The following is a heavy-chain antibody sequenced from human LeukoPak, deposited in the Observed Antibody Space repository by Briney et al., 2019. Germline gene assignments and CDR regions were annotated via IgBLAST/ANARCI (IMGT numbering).Heavy chain of an antibody. CDR3: ARGLGGGKVEMATMLDY. CDR2: IKQDGSEK. CDR1: GFTLSSYW. V-gene: IGHV3-7*01. J-gene: IGHJ4*02. D-gene: IGHD5-24*01. Sequence: GGSLRLSCAASGFTLSSYWMSWVRQAPGKGLEWVANIKQDGSEKYYVDSVKGRFTISRDNAKNSLYLQMNSLRAEDTAVYYCARGLGGGKVEMATMLDYWGQGTLVTVSS.